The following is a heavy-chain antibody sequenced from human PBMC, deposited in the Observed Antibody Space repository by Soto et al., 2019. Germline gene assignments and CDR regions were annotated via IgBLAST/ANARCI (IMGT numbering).Heavy chain of an antibody. V-gene: IGHV5-51*01. J-gene: IGHJ4*02. CDR3: ARQDGAAAYYFDY. CDR2: IYPGASDT. CDR1: GFTFTSYW. Sequence: GESLKISCKGSGFTFTSYWIGWVRQMPGKGLEWMGIIYPGASDTRYSPSFQGQVTISADKSINTAYLQWTSLKASDTAMYYCARQDGAAAYYFDYWGQGTLVTVS. D-gene: IGHD2-2*01.